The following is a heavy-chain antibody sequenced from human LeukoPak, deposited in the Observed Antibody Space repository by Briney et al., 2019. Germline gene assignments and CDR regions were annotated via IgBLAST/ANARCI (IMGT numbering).Heavy chain of an antibody. CDR3: ARDLGVEWELPGAFDI. CDR2: ISYDGSNK. CDR1: GFTFSSYA. Sequence: GGSLRLSCAASGFTFSSYAMHWVRQAPGKGLEWVAVISYDGSNKYYADSVKGRFTISRDNSKNTLYLQMNSLRAEDTAVYYCARDLGVEWELPGAFDIWGQGTMVTVSS. J-gene: IGHJ3*02. D-gene: IGHD1-26*01. V-gene: IGHV3-30-3*01.